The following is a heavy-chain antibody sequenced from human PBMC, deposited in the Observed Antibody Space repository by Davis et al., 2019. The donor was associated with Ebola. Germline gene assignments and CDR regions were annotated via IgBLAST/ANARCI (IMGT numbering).Heavy chain of an antibody. CDR1: GFTFSSYA. J-gene: IGHJ4*02. D-gene: IGHD3-3*01. Sequence: PGGSLRLSCAASGFTFSSYAMSWVRQAPGKGLEWVSAISGSGGSTYYADSVKGRFTISRDNSKNTLYLQMNSLRAEDTAVYYCAKAPPGPFGVVIIHFDYWGQGTLVTVSS. V-gene: IGHV3-23*01. CDR2: ISGSGGST. CDR3: AKAPPGPFGVVIIHFDY.